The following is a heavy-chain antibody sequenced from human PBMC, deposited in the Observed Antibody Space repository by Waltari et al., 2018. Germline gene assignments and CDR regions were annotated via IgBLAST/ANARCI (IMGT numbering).Heavy chain of an antibody. Sequence: EVQLVESGGGLVKPGGSLRLSCAASGFTFSSYSMNWVRQAPGKGLEWVSSISSRSSYIYYAESWRGGFTISKYNAKNYLYLQMNSLRAEDTAVYYCAGKTKDIVVVPAALRGYYYYYMDVWGKGTTVTIS. J-gene: IGHJ6*03. CDR3: AGKTKDIVVVPAALRGYYYYYMDV. CDR1: GFTFSSYS. V-gene: IGHV3-21*01. CDR2: ISSRSSYI. D-gene: IGHD2-2*01.